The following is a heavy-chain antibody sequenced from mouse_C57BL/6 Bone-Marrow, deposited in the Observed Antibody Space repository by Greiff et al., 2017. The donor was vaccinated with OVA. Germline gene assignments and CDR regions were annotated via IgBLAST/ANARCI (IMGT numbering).Heavy chain of an antibody. CDR3: ARRIYYGNWDY. D-gene: IGHD2-1*01. Sequence: VQLQQSGAELVRPGTSVKVSCKASGYAFTNYLIECVKQRPGQGLEWIGVINPGSGGTNYNEKFKGKATLTADKSSSTAYMQLSSLTSEDSAVYCCARRIYYGNWDYWGQGTTLTVSS. CDR1: GYAFTNYL. V-gene: IGHV1-54*01. J-gene: IGHJ2*01. CDR2: INPGSGGT.